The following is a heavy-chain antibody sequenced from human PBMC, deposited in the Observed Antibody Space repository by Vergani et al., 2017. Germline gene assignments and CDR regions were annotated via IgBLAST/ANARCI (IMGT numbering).Heavy chain of an antibody. CDR2: IYHSGST. CDR3: TSRWSSRIGLFDY. Sequence: QVQLQESGPGLVKPSGTLSLTCAVSGGPISSSNWWLWVRQPPGKGLEGIGEIYHSGSTNYNPSLRSRVTISVDKSKNQFSLKLGSVTAADTSVYYCTSRWSSRIGLFDYWGQGTLVTVSS. D-gene: IGHD6-13*01. J-gene: IGHJ4*02. CDR1: GGPISSSNW. V-gene: IGHV4-4*02.